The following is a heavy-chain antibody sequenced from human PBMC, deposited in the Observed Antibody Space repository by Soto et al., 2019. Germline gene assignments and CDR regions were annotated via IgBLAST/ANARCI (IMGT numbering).Heavy chain of an antibody. D-gene: IGHD6-13*01. CDR1: GGSISSYS. Sequence: SETLSLTCTVSGGSISSYSWCWIRQPPGKELERIGYIYYRGSTNYNPSLKSRVTISVDTSKNQFFLKLSSVTAADTVVYYCSRLVWAEAGFKGHYYYYYMDVWGKGTTVTVSS. CDR2: IYYRGST. J-gene: IGHJ6*03. V-gene: IGHV4-59*01. CDR3: SRLVWAEAGFKGHYYYYYMDV.